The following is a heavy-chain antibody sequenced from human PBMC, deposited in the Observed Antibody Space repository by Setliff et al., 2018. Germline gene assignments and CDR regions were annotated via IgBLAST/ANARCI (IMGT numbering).Heavy chain of an antibody. CDR1: GYTFTTYG. CDR3: ARDALKIHYYDSTSYYYGDAFDL. D-gene: IGHD3-22*01. V-gene: IGHV1-18*01. CDR2: ISPYNDNT. Sequence: GASVKVSCKASGYTFTTYGVSWVRQAPGQGFEWMGWISPYNDNTHYAQKFQGRVTMTTDTSTSTAYMELRSLRSDDTAMYFCARDALKIHYYDSTSYYYGDAFDLWGQGTVVTVSS. J-gene: IGHJ3*01.